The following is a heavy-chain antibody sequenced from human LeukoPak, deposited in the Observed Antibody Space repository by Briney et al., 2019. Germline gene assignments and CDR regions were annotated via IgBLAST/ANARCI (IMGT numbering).Heavy chain of an antibody. CDR3: AKEGPYYDFNYYYGMDV. Sequence: GGSLRLSCAASGFTLTTYAMTWVRQAPGKGLEWVSGITASGPTTYYADSVKGRFTFSRDNSKNTLYLQMNSLRAEDTAVYYCAKEGPYYDFNYYYGMDVWGQGTTVTVSS. J-gene: IGHJ6*02. V-gene: IGHV3-23*01. CDR1: GFTLTTYA. CDR2: ITASGPTT. D-gene: IGHD3-3*01.